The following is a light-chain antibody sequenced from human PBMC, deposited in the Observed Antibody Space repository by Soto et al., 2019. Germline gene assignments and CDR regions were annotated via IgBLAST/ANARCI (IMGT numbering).Light chain of an antibody. V-gene: IGKV1-5*01. CDR2: DAS. CDR3: QQYNSYWT. CDR1: QGLTSW. J-gene: IGKJ1*01. Sequence: DVQMTQSPSSVSAAVGDRVTITCRASQGLTSWLAWYQQKPGKAPKLLIYDASSLESGVPSRFSGSGSGTEFTLTISSLQPDDFATYYCQQYNSYWTFGQGTKVDIK.